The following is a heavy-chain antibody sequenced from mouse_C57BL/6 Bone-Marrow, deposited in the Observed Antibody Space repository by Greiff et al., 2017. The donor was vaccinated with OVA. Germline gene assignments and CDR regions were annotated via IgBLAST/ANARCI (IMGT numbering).Heavy chain of an antibody. CDR2: IDPETGGT. V-gene: IGHV1-15*01. Sequence: PLQQSGAELVRPGASVTLSCKASGYTFTDYEMHWVKQTPVHGLEWIGAIDPETGGTAYNQKFKGKAILTADKSFSTAYMELRILTSEDSAVYYCTRGYSNYYAMDYWGQGTSVTVSS. D-gene: IGHD2-5*01. CDR1: GYTFTDYE. CDR3: TRGYSNYYAMDY. J-gene: IGHJ4*01.